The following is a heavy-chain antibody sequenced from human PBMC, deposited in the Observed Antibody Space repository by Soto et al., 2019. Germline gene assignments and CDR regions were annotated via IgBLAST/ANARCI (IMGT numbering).Heavy chain of an antibody. D-gene: IGHD6-19*01. CDR3: AGGAVAGTSPAY. Sequence: QVQLQESGPGLVKPSGTLSLTCAVSSGSITSSNWWSWVRQPPGKGLEWIGEIYHSGSTNYNPSLESRVTISVDKSKNVFSLKLSSVTAADTAMYYCAGGAVAGTSPAYWGQGTLVTVSS. CDR2: IYHSGST. V-gene: IGHV4-4*02. J-gene: IGHJ4*02. CDR1: SGSITSSNW.